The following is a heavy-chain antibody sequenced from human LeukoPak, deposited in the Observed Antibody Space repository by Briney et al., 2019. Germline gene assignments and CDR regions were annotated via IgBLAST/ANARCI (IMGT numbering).Heavy chain of an antibody. CDR2: ISLAGQT. CDR3: ARGGITLVRGVPDYYNYNGMDV. D-gene: IGHD3-10*01. CDR1: GGSISGTNW. V-gene: IGHV4-4*02. Sequence: SGTLSLTCGVSGGSISGTNWWSWVRQPPGQGLEWIGEISLAGQTNYNPSLNGRVTMSLDKSSNQLSLNLTSVTAADTAVYYCARGGITLVRGVPDYYNYNGMDVWSLGTMVTVSS. J-gene: IGHJ6*02.